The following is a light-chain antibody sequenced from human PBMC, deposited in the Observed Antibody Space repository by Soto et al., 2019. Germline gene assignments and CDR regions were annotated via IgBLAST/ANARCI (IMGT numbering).Light chain of an antibody. CDR2: DAS. J-gene: IGKJ1*01. CDR3: QQANSFPWT. CDR1: QDISSW. V-gene: IGKV1-12*01. Sequence: DIQMTQSPSTMSASVGDRVTITCRASQDISSWLAWYQQKPGKAPELLIYDASRLQSGVPTRFSGSGSGTDFTLTITSLEPEDFATYFCQQANSFPWTFGQGTKVDIK.